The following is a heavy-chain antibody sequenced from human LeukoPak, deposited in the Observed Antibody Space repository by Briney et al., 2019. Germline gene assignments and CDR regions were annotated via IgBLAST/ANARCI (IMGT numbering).Heavy chain of an antibody. CDR2: ISYDGSNE. Sequence: GGSLRLSCAASGFTFSSYGMHWVRQAPGKGLEWVAVISYDGSNEYYADSVKGRFTISRDNSKNTLYLQMNSLRAEDTAVYYCAKGIDGYSLFDYWGQGTLVTVSS. D-gene: IGHD5-24*01. J-gene: IGHJ4*02. V-gene: IGHV3-30*18. CDR1: GFTFSSYG. CDR3: AKGIDGYSLFDY.